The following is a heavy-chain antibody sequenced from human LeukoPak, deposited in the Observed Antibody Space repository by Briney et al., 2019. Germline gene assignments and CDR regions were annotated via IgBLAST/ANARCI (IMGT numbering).Heavy chain of an antibody. CDR1: GDSISSYY. V-gene: IGHV4-59*01. CDR3: AREPTVTTYAFDI. CDR2: IYYSGST. Sequence: PSETLSLTCTVSGDSISSYYWSWVRQPPGKGLEWVGYIYYSGSTNYNPSLKSRVTITVDTSKNKVSLKLSSVTAADTAVYYCAREPTVTTYAFDIWGQGTMVTVSS. J-gene: IGHJ3*02. D-gene: IGHD4-17*01.